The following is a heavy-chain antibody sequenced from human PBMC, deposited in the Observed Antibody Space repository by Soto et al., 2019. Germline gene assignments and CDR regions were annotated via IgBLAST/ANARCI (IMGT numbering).Heavy chain of an antibody. Sequence: GESLELSCKGPGYRLDGAWIGWVRQMPGKGLGLMGISKPGSTDLSYSPSFRGQVTISADAAVNTAFLQWKSLKAADTAMYYCARRRAARPGSLYYFDYWGQGTLVTVSS. V-gene: IGHV5-51*01. D-gene: IGHD6-6*01. J-gene: IGHJ4*02. CDR1: GYRLDGAW. CDR2: SKPGSTDL. CDR3: ARRRAARPGSLYYFDY.